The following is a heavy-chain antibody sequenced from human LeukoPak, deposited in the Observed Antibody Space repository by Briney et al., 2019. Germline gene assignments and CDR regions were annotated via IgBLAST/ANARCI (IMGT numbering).Heavy chain of an antibody. CDR3: AREHYYDSSGYYKYFQH. CDR2: IIPIFGTA. J-gene: IGHJ1*01. Sequence: ASVTVSCTASGGTFSSYAISWVRQAPGQGLEWMGGIIPIFGTANYAQKFQGRVTITADESTSTAYIELSSLRSEDTAVYYCAREHYYDSSGYYKYFQHWGQGTLVTVSS. V-gene: IGHV1-69*13. CDR1: GGTFSSYA. D-gene: IGHD3-22*01.